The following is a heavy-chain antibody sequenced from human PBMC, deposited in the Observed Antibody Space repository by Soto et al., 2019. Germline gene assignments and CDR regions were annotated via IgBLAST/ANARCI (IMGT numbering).Heavy chain of an antibody. Sequence: QTGGSLRLSCAASGFTFSSYAMTWVRQAPGKGLEWVSVISGSGGSTYFADSVKGRFTISRDNSKNTLYLQMNSLRAEDTAVYYCAKNPGYYYDSTGYHFDYWGQGTLVTVSS. CDR2: ISGSGGST. D-gene: IGHD3-22*01. CDR3: AKNPGYYYDSTGYHFDY. J-gene: IGHJ4*02. CDR1: GFTFSSYA. V-gene: IGHV3-23*01.